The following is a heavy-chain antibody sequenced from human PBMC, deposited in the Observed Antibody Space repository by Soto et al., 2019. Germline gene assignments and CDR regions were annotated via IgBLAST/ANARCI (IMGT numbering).Heavy chain of an antibody. CDR1: GYTFTNYY. CDR3: ARDLPLASGGSDY. V-gene: IGHV1-46*01. J-gene: IGHJ4*02. D-gene: IGHD5-12*01. CDR2: VNPSDGST. Sequence: VASVKVSCKASGYTFTNYYIHWVRQAPGQGLEWVGIVNPSDGSTNFAQKFQGRVTMTRDTSTSTVYMELSSLGSEDTAMYYCARDLPLASGGSDYWGEGTLVTVSS.